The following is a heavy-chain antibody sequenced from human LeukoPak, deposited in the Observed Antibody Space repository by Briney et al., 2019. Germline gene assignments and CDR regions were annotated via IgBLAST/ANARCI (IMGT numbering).Heavy chain of an antibody. D-gene: IGHD4-17*01. Sequence: SETLSLTCTVSGGSISSYYWGWIRQPPGKGLEWVGNVHYSGSTYYKPSLKSRVTISVDTSKNQFSLKLSSVTAADTAVYFCTRVGDYGDYSTFDYWGQGTLVTVSS. V-gene: IGHV4-39*07. CDR2: VHYSGST. CDR1: GGSISSYY. J-gene: IGHJ4*02. CDR3: TRVGDYGDYSTFDY.